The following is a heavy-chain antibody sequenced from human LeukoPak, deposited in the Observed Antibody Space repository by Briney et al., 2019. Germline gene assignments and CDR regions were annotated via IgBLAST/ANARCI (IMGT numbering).Heavy chain of an antibody. CDR3: ARDRGYYDFWSGYSGMDV. J-gene: IGHJ6*02. CDR1: GDSVSSNSAA. Sequence: SQTLSLTCAISGDSVSSNSAAWNWIRQSPPRGLEWLGRTYYRSKWYNDYAVSVKSRITINPDTSKNQFSLQLNSVTPEDTAVYYCARDRGYYDFWSGYSGMDVWGQGTTVTVSS. V-gene: IGHV6-1*01. D-gene: IGHD3-3*01. CDR2: TYYRSKWYN.